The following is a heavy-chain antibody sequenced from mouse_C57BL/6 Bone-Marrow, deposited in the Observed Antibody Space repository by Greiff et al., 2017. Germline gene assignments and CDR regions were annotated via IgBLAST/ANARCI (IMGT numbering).Heavy chain of an antibody. D-gene: IGHD2-1*01. CDR3: ARRGIYYGNYDAMDY. CDR1: GYTFTSYW. CDR2: INPSNGGT. V-gene: IGHV1-53*01. J-gene: IGHJ4*01. Sequence: QVQLQQPGTELVKPGASVKLSCKASGYTFTSYWMHWVKQRPGQGLEWIGNINPSNGGTNYNEKFKSKATLTVDKSSSTAYMQLSSLTSEDSAVYYYARRGIYYGNYDAMDYWGQGTSVTVSS.